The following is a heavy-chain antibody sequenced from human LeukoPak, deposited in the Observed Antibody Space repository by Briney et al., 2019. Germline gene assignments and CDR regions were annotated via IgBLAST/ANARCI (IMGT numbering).Heavy chain of an antibody. CDR2: ISSSGSTI. D-gene: IGHD3-10*01. V-gene: IGHV3-11*01. J-gene: IGHJ4*02. CDR1: GFTFSDYY. CDR3: ARDGSELLWFWELFVN. Sequence: GGSLRLSRAASGFTFSDYYMSWIRQAPGKGLEWVSYISSSGSTIYYADSVKGRFTISRDNAKNSLYLQMNSLRAEDTAVYYCARDGSELLWFWELFVNWGQGTLVTVSS.